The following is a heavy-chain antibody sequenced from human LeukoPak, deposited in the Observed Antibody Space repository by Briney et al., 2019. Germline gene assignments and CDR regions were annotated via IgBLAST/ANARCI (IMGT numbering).Heavy chain of an antibody. CDR3: TRDFGVGGGGSDWYFDL. J-gene: IGHJ2*01. CDR2: IRSKAYGGTT. D-gene: IGHD2-8*01. CDR1: GFTFGDYA. Sequence: PGGSLRLSCTASGFTFGDYAMSWARQAPGKGLEWVGFIRSKAYGGTTEYAASVKGRFTISRDDSKSIAYLQMNSLKTEDTAVYYCTRDFGVGGGGSDWYFDLWGRGTLVTVSS. V-gene: IGHV3-49*04.